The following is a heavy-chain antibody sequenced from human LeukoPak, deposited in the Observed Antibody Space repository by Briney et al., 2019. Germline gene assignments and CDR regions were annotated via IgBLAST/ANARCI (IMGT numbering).Heavy chain of an antibody. V-gene: IGHV3-21*01. Sequence: GGSLRLSCAASGFNFSSYSMNWVRQAPGKGLAWVSSISSSSSYIYYADSVKGRFTISRDNAKNSLYLQMNSLRAEETAVYYCASDLPDDYGDYVGAFDIWGQGTMVTVSS. D-gene: IGHD4-17*01. CDR1: GFNFSSYS. J-gene: IGHJ3*02. CDR3: ASDLPDDYGDYVGAFDI. CDR2: ISSSSSYI.